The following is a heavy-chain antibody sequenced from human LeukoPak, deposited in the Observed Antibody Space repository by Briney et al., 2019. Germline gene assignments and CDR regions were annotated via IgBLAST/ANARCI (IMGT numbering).Heavy chain of an antibody. CDR3: ARETVGTYDGGWFDP. Sequence: ASVKVSCKASGYTFTSYGISWVRQATGQGLEWMGWISAYNGNTNYAQKLQGRVTMTTDTSTSTAYMELRSLRSDDTAVYYCARETVGTYDGGWFDPWGQGTLVTVSS. CDR1: GYTFTSYG. J-gene: IGHJ5*02. V-gene: IGHV1-18*01. CDR2: ISAYNGNT. D-gene: IGHD5-12*01.